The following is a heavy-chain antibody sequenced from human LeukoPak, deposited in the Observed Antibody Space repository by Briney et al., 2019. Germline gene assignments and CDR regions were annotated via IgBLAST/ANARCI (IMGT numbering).Heavy chain of an antibody. CDR2: IIPIFGTA. V-gene: IGHV1-69*05. D-gene: IGHD5-24*01. J-gene: IGHJ3*02. CDR1: GGTFSSYA. CDR3: ARVGRGDGYPERGAFDI. Sequence: SVKVSCKASGGTFSSYAISWVRQAPGQGLEWMGGIIPIFGTANYAQKFQGRVTITTDESTNTAYMELSSLRSEDTAVYYCARVGRGDGYPERGAFDIWGQGTMVTVSS.